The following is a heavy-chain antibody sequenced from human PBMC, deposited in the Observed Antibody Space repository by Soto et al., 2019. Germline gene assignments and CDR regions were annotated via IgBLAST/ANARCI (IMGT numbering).Heavy chain of an antibody. CDR1: GGTFSSYA. CDR3: AIGYCSSTSCYKTWSIPYYGMDV. J-gene: IGHJ6*02. Sequence: ASVKVSCKASGGTFSSYAISWVRQAPGQGLEWMGGIIPIFGTANYAQKFQGRVTITADESTSTAYMELSSLRSEDTAVYYCAIGYCSSTSCYKTWSIPYYGMDVWGQGTTVTVSS. V-gene: IGHV1-69*13. CDR2: IIPIFGTA. D-gene: IGHD2-2*02.